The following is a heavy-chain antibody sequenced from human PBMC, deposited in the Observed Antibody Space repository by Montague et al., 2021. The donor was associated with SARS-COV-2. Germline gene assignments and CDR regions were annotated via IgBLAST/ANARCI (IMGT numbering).Heavy chain of an antibody. CDR2: MYSSGST. J-gene: IGHJ4*02. CDR1: GGSVSSGGFY. CDR3: TREGGY. Sequence: SETLSLTCTVSGGSVSSGGFYWNWIRQPPGKGLEWIGYMYSSGSTNYNPSLKSRVTISLDASKNQFSLRLSSVTPADTAVYYCTREGGYWCQGTLVTVS. V-gene: IGHV4-61*08. D-gene: IGHD1-26*01.